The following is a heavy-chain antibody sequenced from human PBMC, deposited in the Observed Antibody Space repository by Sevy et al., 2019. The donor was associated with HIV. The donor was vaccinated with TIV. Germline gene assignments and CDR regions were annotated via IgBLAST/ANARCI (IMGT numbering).Heavy chain of an antibody. CDR3: ARHSHGSGTYYVPFDS. Sequence: SETLSLTCAVSGYSITSGYLWGWIRQPPGKGLEWIGSVFHSGSTYYNPSLNSRVIISVDTSKNQFSLELNSVTAADTAVYYCARHSHGSGTYYVPFDSWGQGTLVTVSS. D-gene: IGHD3-10*01. J-gene: IGHJ4*02. V-gene: IGHV4-38-2*01. CDR1: GYSITSGYL. CDR2: VFHSGST.